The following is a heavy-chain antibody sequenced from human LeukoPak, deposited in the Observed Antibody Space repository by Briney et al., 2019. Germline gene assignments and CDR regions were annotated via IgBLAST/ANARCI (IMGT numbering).Heavy chain of an antibody. CDR1: GFTFSSYG. CDR3: AKAAVVPAAPDF. CDR2: ISSDESNK. V-gene: IGHV3-30*18. D-gene: IGHD2-2*01. Sequence: GGSLRLSSAASGFTFSSYGIHWVRQAPGKGLEWVAFISSDESNKYYADSVKGRFTISRDNSKNTLYLQMNSLRAEDTAVYYCAKAAVVPAAPDFWGQGTLVTVSS. J-gene: IGHJ4*02.